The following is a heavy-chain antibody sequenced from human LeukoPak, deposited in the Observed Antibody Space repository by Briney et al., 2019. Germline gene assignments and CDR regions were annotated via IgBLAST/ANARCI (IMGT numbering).Heavy chain of an antibody. D-gene: IGHD1-1*01. J-gene: IGHJ4*02. CDR1: GGSISSYY. CDR2: IDHSGST. CDR3: ARQTTSPVDYFDY. V-gene: IGHV4-34*01. Sequence: PSETLSLTCTVSGGSISSYYWTWIRQPPGKGLEWIAEIDHSGSTNYNPSLKSRVTISVDTSKKQFSLKLTSVTAADTAVYFCARQTTSPVDYFDYWGQGTLVTVSS.